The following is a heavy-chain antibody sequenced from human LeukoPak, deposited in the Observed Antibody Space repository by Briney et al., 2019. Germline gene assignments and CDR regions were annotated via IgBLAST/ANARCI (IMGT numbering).Heavy chain of an antibody. CDR3: ARGASVVAGSDDAFDI. D-gene: IGHD6-19*01. CDR1: GFTFSRNS. Sequence: GGSLRLSCAASGFTFSRNSMNWVRQAPGKGLEWVSSISTSSIYIYYADSVKGRFTISRHNAKNSLYLQMNSLRAEDTAVYYCARGASVVAGSDDAFDIWGQGTMVTVSS. J-gene: IGHJ3*02. V-gene: IGHV3-21*01. CDR2: ISTSSIYI.